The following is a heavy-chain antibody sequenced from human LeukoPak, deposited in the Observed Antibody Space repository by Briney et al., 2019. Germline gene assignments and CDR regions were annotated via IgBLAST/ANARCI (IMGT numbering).Heavy chain of an antibody. J-gene: IGHJ6*03. V-gene: IGHV4-39*01. CDR2: IYYSGST. CDR3: ASLDYYYHYMDV. CDR1: GGSISSTIVD. Sequence: PSETLSLTCVVSGGSISSTIVDWGWIRQPPGKGLEWIGNIYYSGSTYYNPSLKSRVTISVDTSKNQFSLKLSSVTAADTAMYYCASLDYYYHYMDVWGKGTTVTVSS.